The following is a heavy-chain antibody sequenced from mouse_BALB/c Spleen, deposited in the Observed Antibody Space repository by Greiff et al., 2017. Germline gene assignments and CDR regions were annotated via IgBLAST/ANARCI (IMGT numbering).Heavy chain of an antibody. D-gene: IGHD2-3*01. Sequence: VMLVESGPGLVAPSQSLSITCTVSGFSLTGYGVNWVRQPPGKGLEWLGMIWGDGSTDYNSALKSRLSISQDNSKSQVFLQMNSLQTDDTARYYCARARGLYDGYFYFDYWGQGTTLTVSS. V-gene: IGHV2-6-7*01. CDR1: GFSLTGYG. J-gene: IGHJ2*01. CDR2: IWGDGST. CDR3: ARARGLYDGYFYFDY.